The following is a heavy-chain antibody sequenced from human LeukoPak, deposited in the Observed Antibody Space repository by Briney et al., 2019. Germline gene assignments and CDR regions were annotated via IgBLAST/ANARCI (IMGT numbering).Heavy chain of an antibody. CDR3: ARGESWNALNY. J-gene: IGHJ4*02. V-gene: IGHV4-4*02. CDR2: IYHSGST. Sequence: NPSETLSLTCAVSGGSISSSNWWSWVRRPPGKGREWIGEIYHSGSTNYIPSLKSRVTISVDKSKNQFSLKLSSVTAADTAVYYCARGESWNALNYWGRGTLVTVSS. CDR1: GGSISSSNW. D-gene: IGHD1-1*01.